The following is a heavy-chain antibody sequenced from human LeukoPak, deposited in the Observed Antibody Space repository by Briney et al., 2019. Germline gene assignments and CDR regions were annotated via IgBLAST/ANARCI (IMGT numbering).Heavy chain of an antibody. D-gene: IGHD4-17*01. CDR2: IKSKTDRGTT. J-gene: IGHJ1*01. Sequence: GGSLRLSCAASGFTFSNAWMSWVRQAPGKGLEWVGRIKSKTDRGTTDYAAPVKGRFTISRDDSKSTLYLQMNSLKTEDTAVYYCTTEKTTVTWYFQYWGQGTLVTVSS. V-gene: IGHV3-15*01. CDR1: GFTFSNAW. CDR3: TTEKTTVTWYFQY.